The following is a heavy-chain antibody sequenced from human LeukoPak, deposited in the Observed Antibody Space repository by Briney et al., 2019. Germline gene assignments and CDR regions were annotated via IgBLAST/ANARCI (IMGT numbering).Heavy chain of an antibody. J-gene: IGHJ5*02. D-gene: IGHD5-12*01. Sequence: GASVKVSCKASGYTFTGYYMHWVRQAPGQGLEWMGRINPNSGGTNYAQKFQGRVTMTRDTSTSTAYMELSRLKSDDTAVYYCARRVVEDIADDHNSNVGWFDPWGQGTLVTVSS. CDR1: GYTFTGYY. CDR3: ARRVVEDIADDHNSNVGWFDP. CDR2: INPNSGGT. V-gene: IGHV1-2*06.